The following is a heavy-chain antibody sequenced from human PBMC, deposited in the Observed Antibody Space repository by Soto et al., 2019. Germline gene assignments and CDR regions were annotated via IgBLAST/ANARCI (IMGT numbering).Heavy chain of an antibody. Sequence: PSETLSLTCAVYGGSFSGYYWSWIRQPPGKGLEWIGEINHSGSTNYNPSLKSRVTISVDTSKNQFSLKLSSVTAADTAVYYCARERYDSSGYYYVAAAYFDYWGQGTLVTVSS. D-gene: IGHD3-22*01. V-gene: IGHV4-34*01. CDR3: ARERYDSSGYYYVAAAYFDY. J-gene: IGHJ4*02. CDR2: INHSGST. CDR1: GGSFSGYY.